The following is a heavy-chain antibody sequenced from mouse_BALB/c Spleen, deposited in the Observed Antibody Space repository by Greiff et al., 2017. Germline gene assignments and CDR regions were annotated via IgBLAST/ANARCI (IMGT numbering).Heavy chain of an antibody. J-gene: IGHJ1*01. CDR2: IYPGNSDT. Sequence: VQLKESGTVLARPGASVKMSCKASGYTFTSYWMHWVKQRPGQGLEWIGAIYPGNSDTSYNQKFKGKAKLTAVTSTSTAYMELSSLTNEDSAVYYCTSPSPYYGSSYDWYFDVWGAGTTVTVSS. V-gene: IGHV1-5*01. D-gene: IGHD1-1*01. CDR1: GYTFTSYW. CDR3: TSPSPYYGSSYDWYFDV.